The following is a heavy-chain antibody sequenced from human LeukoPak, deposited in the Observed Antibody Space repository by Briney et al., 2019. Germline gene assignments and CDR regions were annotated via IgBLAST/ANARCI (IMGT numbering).Heavy chain of an antibody. CDR1: GGSISSYY. CDR3: ARERTGAFDI. J-gene: IGHJ3*02. Sequence: TSETLSLTCTVSGGSISSYYWSWIRQPPGKGLEWIGYIYYSGSTNYNPSLKSRVTISVDTSKNQFSLKLSSVTAADTAVYYCARERTGAFDIWGQGTMVTVS. V-gene: IGHV4-59*01. D-gene: IGHD1/OR15-1a*01. CDR2: IYYSGST.